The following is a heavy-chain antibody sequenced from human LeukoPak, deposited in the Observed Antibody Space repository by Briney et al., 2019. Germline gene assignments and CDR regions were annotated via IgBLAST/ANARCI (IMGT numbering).Heavy chain of an antibody. J-gene: IGHJ4*02. CDR2: IIPIFGTA. D-gene: IGHD2-15*01. CDR3: ARLYCSGGSCYHDY. Sequence: SVKVSCKASGGTFSSYAISWVRQAPGQGIEWMGGIIPIFGTANYAQKFQGRVTITADESTSTAYMELSSLRSEDTAVYYCARLYCSGGSCYHDYWGQGTLVTVSS. V-gene: IGHV1-69*01. CDR1: GGTFSSYA.